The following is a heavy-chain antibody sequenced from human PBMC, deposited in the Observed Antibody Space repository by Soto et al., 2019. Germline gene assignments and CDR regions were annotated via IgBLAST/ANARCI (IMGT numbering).Heavy chain of an antibody. CDR3: ARGDPLGYCSGGSCYGYFDY. CDR2: MNPNSGNT. CDR1: GYTFTSYD. J-gene: IGHJ4*02. D-gene: IGHD2-15*01. Sequence: QVQLVQSGAEVKKPGASVKVSCKASGYTFTSYDINWVRQATGQGLEWMGWMNPNSGNTGYAPKFQGRVTMPRNTSISTAYMELSSLRSEDTAVYYCARGDPLGYCSGGSCYGYFDYWGQGTLVTVSS. V-gene: IGHV1-8*01.